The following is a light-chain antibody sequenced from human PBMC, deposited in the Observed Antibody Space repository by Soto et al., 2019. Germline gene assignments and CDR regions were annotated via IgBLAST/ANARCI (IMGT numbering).Light chain of an antibody. CDR3: QQYNTYWT. V-gene: IGKV1-5*03. J-gene: IGKJ1*01. Sequence: DIQMTQSPSTLSASVGDRVTITCRASQSISNWLAWYQQKPGKAPKLLIYKAPNLESGVPSRFNGSGSGTDFTLTISSLQPDDFASYYCQQYNTYWTFGQGTKVDIK. CDR1: QSISNW. CDR2: KAP.